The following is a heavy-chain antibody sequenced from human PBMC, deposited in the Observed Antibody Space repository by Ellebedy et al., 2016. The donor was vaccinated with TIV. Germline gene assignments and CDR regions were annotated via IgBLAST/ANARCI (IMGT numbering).Heavy chain of an antibody. CDR1: GFTFGDYA. Sequence: PGGSLRLSCTASGFTFGDYAMSWFRQAPGKGMEWVGFIRSKAYGGTTEYAASVKGRFTISRDDSKSIAYLQMNSLKTEDTAVYYCTRDQSITIFGVVNNYYYGMDVWGQGTTVTVSS. J-gene: IGHJ6*02. CDR3: TRDQSITIFGVVNNYYYGMDV. CDR2: IRSKAYGGTT. V-gene: IGHV3-49*03. D-gene: IGHD3-3*01.